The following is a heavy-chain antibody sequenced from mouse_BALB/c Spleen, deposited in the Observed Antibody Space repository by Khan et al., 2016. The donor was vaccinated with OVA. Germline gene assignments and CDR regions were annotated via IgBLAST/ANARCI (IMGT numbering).Heavy chain of an antibody. CDR3: VREGACDRSDGCFAY. D-gene: IGHD2-14*01. CDR1: GYTFTSYT. CDR2: INPSNNYT. J-gene: IGHJ3*01. V-gene: IGHV1-4*01. Sequence: QVQLKQSGAELARPGASVKMSCKASGYTFTSYTIHWVRQRPGQALEWIGHINPSNNYTNYNQNFKDKATLLVDKSSSTAYLQLSSLTSEDSAVYYCVREGACDRSDGCFAYWGQGTLVTVSA.